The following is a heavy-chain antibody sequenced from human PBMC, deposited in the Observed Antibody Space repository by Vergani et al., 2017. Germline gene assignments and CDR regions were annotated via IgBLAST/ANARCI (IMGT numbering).Heavy chain of an antibody. CDR1: GFTFSSYS. D-gene: IGHD1-7*01. CDR2: ISSSSSTI. CDR3: ASDAHITGTTSPYDAFDI. V-gene: IGHV3-48*01. J-gene: IGHJ3*02. Sequence: EVQLVESGGGLVQPGRSLRLSCAASGFTFSSYSMNWVRQAPGKGLEWVSYISSSSSTIYYADSVKGRFTISRDNAKNSLYLQMNSLRAEDTAVYYCASDAHITGTTSPYDAFDIWGQGTMVTVSS.